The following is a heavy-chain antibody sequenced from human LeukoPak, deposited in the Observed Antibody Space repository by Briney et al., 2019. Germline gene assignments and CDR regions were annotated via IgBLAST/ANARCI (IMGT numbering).Heavy chain of an antibody. V-gene: IGHV3-15*01. Sequence: PGGSLRLSCADSGFTFSNAWMSWVRQAPNKGLEWVGRSKTKTDGGTTDYAAPVEGRFTISRDDSKDTLYLQMNSLKSEDTAVYYCTTDYGSGSYHYFNYWGQGTLVTVPS. CDR2: SKTKTDGGTT. J-gene: IGHJ4*02. D-gene: IGHD3-10*01. CDR1: GFTFSNAW. CDR3: TTDYGSGSYHYFNY.